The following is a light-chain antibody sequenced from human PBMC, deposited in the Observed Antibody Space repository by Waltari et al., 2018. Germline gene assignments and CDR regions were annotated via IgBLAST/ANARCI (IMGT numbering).Light chain of an antibody. CDR1: QSVSNH. CDR2: GAS. Sequence: EKVMTQSPATLSVSPGERATLSCRASQSVSNHLAWYQRGPGQAPRLLIYGASSRAAGVPARFSGSGSGTEFTLSIDSLQSEDFALYFCQQYNSWPFTFGPGTQVDIK. V-gene: IGKV3-15*01. J-gene: IGKJ3*01. CDR3: QQYNSWPFT.